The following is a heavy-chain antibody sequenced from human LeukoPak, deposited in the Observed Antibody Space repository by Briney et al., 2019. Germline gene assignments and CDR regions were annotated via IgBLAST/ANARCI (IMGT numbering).Heavy chain of an antibody. CDR1: GGSLSGYY. D-gene: IGHD4-23*01. CDR3: ARGPTVVTHSYYYYYMDV. V-gene: IGHV4-34*01. Sequence: SETLSLTCAVYGGSLSGYYWSWIRQPPGKGLEWLGEINHSGSTNYNPSLKSRVTISVDTSKNQFSLKLSSVTAADTAVYYCARGPTVVTHSYYYYYMDVWGKGTTVTVSS. CDR2: INHSGST. J-gene: IGHJ6*03.